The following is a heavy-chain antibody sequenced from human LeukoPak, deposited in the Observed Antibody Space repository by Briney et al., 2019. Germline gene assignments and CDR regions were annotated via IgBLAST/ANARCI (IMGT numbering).Heavy chain of an antibody. J-gene: IGHJ4*02. CDR1: GGTFSSYA. V-gene: IGHV1-69*04. Sequence: SVKVSCKACGGTFSSYAISWVRPAPGQGLEWMGRIIPILGIANYAQKFQGRVTITADESTSTAYMELSSLRSEDTAVYYCARVIRTGTTLGYWGRGTLVTVSS. D-gene: IGHD1-7*01. CDR2: IIPILGIA. CDR3: ARVIRTGTTLGY.